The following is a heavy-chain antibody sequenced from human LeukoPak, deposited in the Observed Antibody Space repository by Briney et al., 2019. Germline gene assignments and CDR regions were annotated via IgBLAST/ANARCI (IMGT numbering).Heavy chain of an antibody. Sequence: ASVKVSCKASGYTFTSYDISWVRLAPGQGLEWMGWISAYNGNTNYAQKLQGRVTMTTDTSTSTAYMELRSLRSDDTAVYYCAREVDTAMVSWLDPWGQGTLVTVSS. CDR3: AREVDTAMVSWLDP. V-gene: IGHV1-18*01. CDR2: ISAYNGNT. CDR1: GYTFTSYD. J-gene: IGHJ5*02. D-gene: IGHD5-18*01.